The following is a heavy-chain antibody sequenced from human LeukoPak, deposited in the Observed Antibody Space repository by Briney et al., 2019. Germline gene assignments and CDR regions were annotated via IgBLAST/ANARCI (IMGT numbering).Heavy chain of an antibody. V-gene: IGHV1-69*05. J-gene: IGHJ6*03. CDR1: GGTFSSYA. D-gene: IGHD2-2*02. CDR3: ARVSIVVVPAAILDYYYYMDV. CDR2: IIPIFGTA. Sequence: SVKVSCKASGGTFSSYAISWVRQAPGQGLEWMGGIIPIFGTANYAQKLQGRVTMTTDTSTSTAYMELRSLRSDDTAVYYCARVSIVVVPAAILDYYYYMDVWGKGTTVTVSS.